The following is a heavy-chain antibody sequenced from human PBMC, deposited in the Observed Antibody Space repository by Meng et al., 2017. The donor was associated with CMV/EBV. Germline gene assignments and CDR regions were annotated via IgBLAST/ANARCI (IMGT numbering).Heavy chain of an antibody. CDR3: ARDKSPRWGGLTTMTRGMDV. Sequence: GESLKISCKASGYTFTSYDINWVRQATGQGLEWMGWMNPNSGNTGYAQKFQGRVTMTRNTSISTAYMELSSLRSEDTAVYYCARDKSPRWGGLTTMTRGMDVWGQGTTVTVSS. J-gene: IGHJ6*02. V-gene: IGHV1-8*01. CDR2: MNPNSGNT. CDR1: GYTFTSYD. D-gene: IGHD4/OR15-4a*01.